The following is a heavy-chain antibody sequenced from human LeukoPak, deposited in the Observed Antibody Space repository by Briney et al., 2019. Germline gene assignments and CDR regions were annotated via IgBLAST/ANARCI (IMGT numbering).Heavy chain of an antibody. V-gene: IGHV3-21*01. CDR2: ISSSNYI. Sequence: PGGSLRLSCAASGFTFGSYSMNWVRQAPGKGLEWVSSISSSNYIYYADSVKGGFTISRDNAKNSLYLQMNSLRAEDTAVYYCARVRDSIFGVVSHEINYWGQGTLVTVSS. D-gene: IGHD3-3*02. CDR3: ARVRDSIFGVVSHEINY. CDR1: GFTFGSYS. J-gene: IGHJ4*02.